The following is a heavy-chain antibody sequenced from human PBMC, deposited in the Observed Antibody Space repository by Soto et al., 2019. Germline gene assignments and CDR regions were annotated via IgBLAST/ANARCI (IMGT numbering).Heavy chain of an antibody. D-gene: IGHD6-6*01. J-gene: IGHJ6*02. V-gene: IGHV4-38-2*01. CDR1: GYSIRSGYF. CDR2: MYHSGIT. Sequence: SETLSLTCAVSGYSIRSGYFWGWIRQPPGKGLEWIGSMYHSGITYYNLSLKRGVTISVDTSNNQLSLKLSSATAADTAVYYCARSMYSTSAQLYYGMDVWGQGTTVTVSS. CDR3: ARSMYSTSAQLYYGMDV.